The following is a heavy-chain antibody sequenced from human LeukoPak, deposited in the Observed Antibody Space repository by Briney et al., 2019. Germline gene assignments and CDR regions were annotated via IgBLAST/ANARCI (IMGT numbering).Heavy chain of an antibody. D-gene: IGHD4-11*01. Sequence: KPSETLSLTCTVSGGSISSYYWSWIRQPPGKGLEWIGYIYYSGSTYYNPSLKSRVTISVDTSKNQFSLKLSSVTAADTAVYYCARDDRLQIDYWGQGTLVTVSS. CDR1: GGSISSYY. J-gene: IGHJ4*02. CDR2: IYYSGST. V-gene: IGHV4-59*12. CDR3: ARDDRLQIDY.